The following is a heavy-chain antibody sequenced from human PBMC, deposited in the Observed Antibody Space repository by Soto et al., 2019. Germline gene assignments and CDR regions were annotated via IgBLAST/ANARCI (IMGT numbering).Heavy chain of an antibody. CDR3: ARESGSYPYYYGMDV. Sequence: ASVKVASKSSGYTVTIYGISGVRQTPGQGLEWMGWISAYNGNTNYAQKLQGRVTMTTDTSTSTAYMELRSLRSDDTAVYYCARESGSYPYYYGMDVWGQGTTVTVSS. CDR2: ISAYNGNT. D-gene: IGHD1-26*01. J-gene: IGHJ6*02. V-gene: IGHV1-18*01. CDR1: GYTVTIYG.